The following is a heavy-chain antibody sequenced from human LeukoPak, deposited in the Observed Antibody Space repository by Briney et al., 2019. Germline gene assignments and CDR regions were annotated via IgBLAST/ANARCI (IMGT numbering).Heavy chain of an antibody. Sequence: SETLSLTCTVSGGSISSSSYYWGWIRQPPGKGLEWIGSIYYSGSTYYNPSLKSRVTISVDTSKNQFSLKLSSVTAADTAVYYCARKRNYDILTGYSIPPHWYFDLWGRGTLVTVSS. CDR3: ARKRNYDILTGYSIPPHWYFDL. CDR2: IYYSGST. CDR1: GGSISSSSYY. J-gene: IGHJ2*01. D-gene: IGHD3-9*01. V-gene: IGHV4-39*07.